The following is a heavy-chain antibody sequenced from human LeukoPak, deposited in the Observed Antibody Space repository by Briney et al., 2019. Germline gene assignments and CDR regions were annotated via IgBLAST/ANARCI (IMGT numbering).Heavy chain of an antibody. J-gene: IGHJ4*02. CDR1: GGSISSYY. V-gene: IGHV4-59*01. Sequence: SETLSLTCTVSGGSISSYYWSWIRLPPGKGLEWIGYIYYSGSTNYNPSLKSRVTISVDTSKNQFSLKLSSVTAADTAVYYCASGYSSSWYCPGSPNFDYWGQGTLVTVSS. CDR3: ASGYSSSWYCPGSPNFDY. D-gene: IGHD6-13*01. CDR2: IYYSGST.